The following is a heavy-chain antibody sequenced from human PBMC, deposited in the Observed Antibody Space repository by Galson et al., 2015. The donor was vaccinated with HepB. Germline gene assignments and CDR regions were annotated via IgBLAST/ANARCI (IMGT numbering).Heavy chain of an antibody. CDR3: ARYTAAGYYFDN. D-gene: IGHD2-2*02. CDR1: GGSFSGYY. CDR2: IHHTGTT. V-gene: IGHV4-34*01. J-gene: IGHJ4*02. Sequence: LSLTCAVYGGSFSGYYWSWIRQPPGRGLEWIATIHHTGTTYYTPSLKSRVTISVDTSKNQFSLKLTSVTAADTAVYLCARYTAAGYYFDNWGQGTLVTVSS.